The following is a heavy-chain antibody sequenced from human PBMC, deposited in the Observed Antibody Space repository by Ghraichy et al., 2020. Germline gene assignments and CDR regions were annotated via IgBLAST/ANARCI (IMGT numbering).Heavy chain of an antibody. CDR2: ISASGRIT. CDR3: ARPTYSSGWHPNFDC. J-gene: IGHJ4*02. V-gene: IGHV3-48*03. CDR1: GFTFNSFE. Sequence: GGSLRLSCAASGFTFNSFEMNWVRQAPGKGLEWVSYISASGRITYYADSVKGRFTISRDNAENSLYLQMNSLRAEDTAVYYCARPTYSSGWHPNFDCWGQGTLVTVSS. D-gene: IGHD6-19*01.